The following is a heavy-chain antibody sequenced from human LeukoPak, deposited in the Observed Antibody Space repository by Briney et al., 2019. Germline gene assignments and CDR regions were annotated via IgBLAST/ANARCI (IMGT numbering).Heavy chain of an antibody. J-gene: IGHJ6*03. Sequence: GSLRLSCAASGFTFSDHFMDWVRQAPGKGLEWIGEINHSGSTNYNPSLKSRVTISVDTSKNQFSLKLSSVTAADTAVYYCARGRGYRSGGMGAYYYYYYMDVWGKGTTVTVSS. D-gene: IGHD2-15*01. CDR2: INHSGST. CDR3: ARGRGYRSGGMGAYYYYYYMDV. CDR1: GFTFSDHF. V-gene: IGHV4-34*01.